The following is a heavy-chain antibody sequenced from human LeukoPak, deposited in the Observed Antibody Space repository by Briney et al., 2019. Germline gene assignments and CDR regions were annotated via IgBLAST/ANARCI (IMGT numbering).Heavy chain of an antibody. CDR2: IYYSGST. CDR1: GVSISSDNYY. J-gene: IGHJ2*01. V-gene: IGHV4-39*01. Sequence: PSETLSLTCTVSGVSISSDNYYWGWLRQPPGKGLEWIGSIYYSGSTYYNPSLKSRVTISVDTSKNQFSLKLSSVTAADTAVYYCARGSLNFDLWGRGTLVTVSS. D-gene: IGHD3-10*01. CDR3: ARGSLNFDL.